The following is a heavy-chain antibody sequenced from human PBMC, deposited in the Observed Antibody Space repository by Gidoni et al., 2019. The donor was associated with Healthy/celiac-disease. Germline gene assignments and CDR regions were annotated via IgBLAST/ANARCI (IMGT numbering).Heavy chain of an antibody. D-gene: IGHD6-19*01. CDR3: ASHSSGWYSGDYYFDY. V-gene: IGHV4-39*01. J-gene: IGHJ4*02. CDR2: IDYSGRT. Sequence: QLQLQESGPGLVKPSETLSLTGTVPGGSISSSSYYWGWIRQPPGTGREWIGCIDYSGRTYYNPSLKSRVTISVDTSTTQFSLTLSSVTAADTAVYYCASHSSGWYSGDYYFDYWGQGTLVTVSS. CDR1: GGSISSSSYY.